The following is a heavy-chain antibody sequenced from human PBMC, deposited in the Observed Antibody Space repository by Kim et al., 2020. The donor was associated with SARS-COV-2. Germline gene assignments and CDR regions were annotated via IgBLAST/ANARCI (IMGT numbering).Heavy chain of an antibody. V-gene: IGHV3-11*06. CDR1: GFTFSDYY. Sequence: GGSLRLSCAASGFTFSDYYMSWIRQAPGKGLEWVSYISSSSSYTNYADSVKGRFTISRDNAKNSLYLQMNSLRAEDTAVYYCARWGSFEYSSSGESEYFQHWGQGTLVTVSS. CDR3: ARWGSFEYSSSGESEYFQH. J-gene: IGHJ1*01. D-gene: IGHD6-13*01. CDR2: ISSSSSYT.